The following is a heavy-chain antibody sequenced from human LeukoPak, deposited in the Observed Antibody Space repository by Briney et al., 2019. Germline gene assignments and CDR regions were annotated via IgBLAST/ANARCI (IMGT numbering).Heavy chain of an antibody. Sequence: GRSLRLSCAASGFTLSSYAMHWVRQAPGKGLEWVAVISYDGSNKYYADSVKGRFTISRDNSKNTLYLQMNSLRAEDTANYYCARGYCSGGSCTKFDYWGQGTLVTVSS. V-gene: IGHV3-30-3*01. CDR2: ISYDGSNK. J-gene: IGHJ4*02. CDR3: ARGYCSGGSCTKFDY. CDR1: GFTLSSYA. D-gene: IGHD2-15*01.